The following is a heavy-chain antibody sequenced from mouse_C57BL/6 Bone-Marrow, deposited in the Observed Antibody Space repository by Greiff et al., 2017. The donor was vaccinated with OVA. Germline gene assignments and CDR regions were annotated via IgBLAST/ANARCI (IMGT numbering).Heavy chain of an antibody. D-gene: IGHD2-1*01. J-gene: IGHJ4*01. V-gene: IGHV1-64*01. CDR2: IHPNSGST. CDR3: ARGGIYYGNYDFFYAMDY. Sequence: QVQLKQPGAELVKPGASVKLSCKASGYTFTSYWMHWVKQRPGQGLEWIGMIHPNSGSTNYNEKFKSKATLTVDKSSSTAYMQLSSLTSEDSAVYYCARGGIYYGNYDFFYAMDYWGQGTSVTVSS. CDR1: GYTFTSYW.